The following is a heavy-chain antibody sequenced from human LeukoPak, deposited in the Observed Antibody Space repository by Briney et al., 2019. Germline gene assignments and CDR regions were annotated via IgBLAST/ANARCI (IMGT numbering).Heavy chain of an antibody. CDR2: ISSRSSTI. D-gene: IGHD6-13*01. CDR1: GFIFSDYN. J-gene: IGHJ5*02. V-gene: IGHV3-48*02. Sequence: GGSLRLSCAASGFIFSDYNMNWVRQAPGKGLEWVSYISSRSSTIYYAESVKGRFTISRDNAKNSLYLQMNSLRDEDTAVYYCARDKAAAGTYWFDPWGQGTLVTVSS. CDR3: ARDKAAAGTYWFDP.